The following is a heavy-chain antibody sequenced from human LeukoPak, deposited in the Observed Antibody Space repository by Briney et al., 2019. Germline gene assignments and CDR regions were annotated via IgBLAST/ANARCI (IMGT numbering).Heavy chain of an antibody. CDR2: IKQDGSEK. J-gene: IGHJ3*02. V-gene: IGHV3-7*01. D-gene: IGHD3-22*01. Sequence: GGSLRLSCAVSGFTFSNYWMSWVRQAPGKGLEWVANIKQDGSEKYYVDSVKGRFTISRDNAKNSLYLQMNSLRAEDTAVYYCASSYYYDSSGYYYDRAFEIWGQGTMVTVSS. CDR1: GFTFSNYW. CDR3: ASSYYYDSSGYYYDRAFEI.